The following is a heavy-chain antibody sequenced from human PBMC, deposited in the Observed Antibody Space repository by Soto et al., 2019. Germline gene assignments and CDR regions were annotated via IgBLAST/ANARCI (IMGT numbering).Heavy chain of an antibody. CDR2: INHSENT. CDR3: ASAYFDSWTGHYTGVFYFDF. V-gene: IGHV4-34*01. Sequence: SETLSLTCAVYGGSXXXXXWSCLRQPPGKGLEGIGEINHSENTNYNPSLKSRVTISVDTSKNQLFLNLSSVTAADTAMYFWASAYFDSWTGHYTGVFYFDFWGQGALVTVSS. J-gene: IGHJ4*02. CDR1: GGSXXXXX. D-gene: IGHD3-9*01.